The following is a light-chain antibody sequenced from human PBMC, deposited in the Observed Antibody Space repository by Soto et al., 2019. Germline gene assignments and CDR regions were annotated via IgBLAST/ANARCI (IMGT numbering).Light chain of an antibody. J-gene: IGKJ4*01. Sequence: EIVLTQSPATLSLSPGERATLSCSASQSVTGNLAWYQQKPGQAPRLLIYDASNRATGIPARFSGSGSGTDFTLTISSLEAEDFAVYYCQQRSSWSTFGGGTTVEIK. CDR1: QSVTGN. CDR3: QQRSSWST. CDR2: DAS. V-gene: IGKV3-11*01.